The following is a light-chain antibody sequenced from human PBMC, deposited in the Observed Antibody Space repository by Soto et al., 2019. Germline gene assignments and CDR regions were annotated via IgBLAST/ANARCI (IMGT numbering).Light chain of an antibody. CDR1: SSNIGGNS. CDR3: GSWDSSLSAYX. V-gene: IGLV1-51*01. J-gene: IGLJ1*01. CDR2: DDD. Sequence: QSVLTQPPSVSAAPGQKVTISCSGSSSNIGGNSVSWYQQLPGTAPKLLIYDDDKRPSGIPDRFSGSKSGTSATLGITGFQTGDEADYYCGSWDSSLSAYXFATGXKVTV.